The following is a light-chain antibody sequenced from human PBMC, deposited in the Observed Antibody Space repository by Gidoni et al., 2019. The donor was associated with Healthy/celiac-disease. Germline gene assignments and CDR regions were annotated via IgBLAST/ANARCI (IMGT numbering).Light chain of an antibody. J-gene: IGKJ2*04. V-gene: IGKV3-20*01. Sequence: VLTQSPGTLSLSPGERATLSCRASQSVSSSYLAWYQQKPGQAPRLLIYGASSRATGIPDRFSGSGSGTDFTLTISRLEPEDFAVYYCQQYGSSPSCSFXQXTKLEIK. CDR2: GAS. CDR1: QSVSSSY. CDR3: QQYGSSPSCS.